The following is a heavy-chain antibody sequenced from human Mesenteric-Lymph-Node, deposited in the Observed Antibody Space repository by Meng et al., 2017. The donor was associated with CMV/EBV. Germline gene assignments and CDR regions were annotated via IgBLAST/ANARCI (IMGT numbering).Heavy chain of an antibody. J-gene: IGHJ4*02. CDR2: INHSGST. V-gene: IGHV4-34*01. CDR3: ARGSSYDILTGYFDY. D-gene: IGHD3-9*01. CDR1: GGSVSGYY. Sequence: QVQCDQGGAGLLQSSEGLSVKGAVDGGSVSGYYWNWIRQSPEKGLEWIGEINHSGSTTYNPSFTSRIIISVDTSTNQISLNMSSVTAADTAVYYCARGSSYDILTGYFDYWGQGALVTVSS.